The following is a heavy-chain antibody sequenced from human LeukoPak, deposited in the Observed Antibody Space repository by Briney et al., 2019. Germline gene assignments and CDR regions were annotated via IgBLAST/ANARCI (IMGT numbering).Heavy chain of an antibody. CDR2: IYHSGGT. Sequence: SGTLSLTCTVSGGSISSSNWWSWVRQPPGKGLEWIGEIYHSGGTNYNPSLKSRVTISLDKSNNQFSLKLTSVTAADTAVYYCASSLPILTGQGGFDYWGQGTLVTVSS. V-gene: IGHV4-4*02. CDR3: ASSLPILTGQGGFDY. D-gene: IGHD3-9*01. CDR1: GGSISSSNW. J-gene: IGHJ4*02.